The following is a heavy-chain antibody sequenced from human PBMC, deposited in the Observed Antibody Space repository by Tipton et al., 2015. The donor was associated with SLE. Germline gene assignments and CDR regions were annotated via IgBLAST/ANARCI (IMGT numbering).Heavy chain of an antibody. CDR2: IFNSGST. CDR3: AREHDNGDVFDL. J-gene: IGHJ4*02. V-gene: IGHV4-59*01. CDR1: GGFFSSSY. D-gene: IGHD4-17*01. Sequence: TLSLTCTVSGGFFSSSYWSWIRQPPGKGLEWIGYIFNSGSTNYHPPLKSRVTISVDTSKNQFSLRLKSVTAADTAVYYCAREHDNGDVFDLWGQGTLVTVSS.